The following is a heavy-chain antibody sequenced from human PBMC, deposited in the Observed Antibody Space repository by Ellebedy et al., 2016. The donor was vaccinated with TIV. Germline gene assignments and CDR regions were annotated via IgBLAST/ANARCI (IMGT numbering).Heavy chain of an antibody. CDR2: TYYRSKWYN. J-gene: IGHJ3*01. D-gene: IGHD1-14*01. V-gene: IGHV6-1*01. Sequence: SQTLSLTCXISGDSVSSNSAAWNWIRQSPSRGLEWLGRTYYRSKWYNDYAVSVKSRISVNPDTSKNQFSLRLTSVTAADTAVYYCARTTAFDVWGQGTMVTVSS. CDR3: ARTTAFDV. CDR1: GDSVSSNSAA.